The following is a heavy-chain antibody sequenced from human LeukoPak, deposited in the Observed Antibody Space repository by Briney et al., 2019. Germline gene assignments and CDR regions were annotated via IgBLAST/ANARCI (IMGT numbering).Heavy chain of an antibody. CDR1: GYAFTGYY. D-gene: IGHD3-3*01. Sequence: AASVKVSCKASGYAFTGYYMHWVRQAPGQGLEWMGWINPNSGGTNYAQKFQGRVTMTRDTSISTAYMELSRLRSDDTAVYYCARDSITIFGVALYYFDYWGQGTLVTVSS. CDR3: ARDSITIFGVALYYFDY. J-gene: IGHJ4*02. V-gene: IGHV1-2*02. CDR2: INPNSGGT.